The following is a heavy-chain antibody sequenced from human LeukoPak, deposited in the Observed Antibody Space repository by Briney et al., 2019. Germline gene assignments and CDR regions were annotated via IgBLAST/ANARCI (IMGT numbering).Heavy chain of an antibody. CDR2: MNPNSGNT. D-gene: IGHD2-8*01. Sequence: ASVKVSCKASGYTFTSYDINWVRQATEQGLEWMGWMNPNSGNTGYVQKFQGRVTMTRNTSISTAYMELSSLRSEDTAVYYCGRGRGNGRPENYFDYWGQGTLVTVSS. CDR1: GYTFTSYD. J-gene: IGHJ4*02. V-gene: IGHV1-8*01. CDR3: GRGRGNGRPENYFDY.